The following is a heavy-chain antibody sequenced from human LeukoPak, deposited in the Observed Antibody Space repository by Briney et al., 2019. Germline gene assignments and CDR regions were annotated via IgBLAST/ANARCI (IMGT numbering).Heavy chain of an antibody. CDR1: GYTFTGYY. V-gene: IGHV1-2*02. J-gene: IGHJ4*02. D-gene: IGHD6-19*01. CDR2: INPNSGGT. CDR3: ATSSGWYRLYYFDY. Sequence: ASVKVSCKASGYTFTGYYMHWVRQAPGQGLEWMGWINPNSGGTNYAQKFQGRVTMTRDTPISTAYMELSRLRSDDTAVYYCATSSGWYRLYYFDYWGQGTLVTVSS.